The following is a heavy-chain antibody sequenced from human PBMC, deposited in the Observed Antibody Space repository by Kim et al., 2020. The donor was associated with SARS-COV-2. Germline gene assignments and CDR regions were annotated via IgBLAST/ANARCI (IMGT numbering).Heavy chain of an antibody. CDR1: GGSISSYY. Sequence: SETLSLTCTVSGGSISSYYWSWIRQPPGKGLEWIGYIYYSGSTNYNPSLKSRVTISVDTSKNQFSLKLSSVTAADTAVYYCAKSIAVAGTGRPNYGMDVWGQGTTVTVSS. D-gene: IGHD6-19*01. V-gene: IGHV4-59*01. J-gene: IGHJ6*02. CDR2: IYYSGST. CDR3: AKSIAVAGTGRPNYGMDV.